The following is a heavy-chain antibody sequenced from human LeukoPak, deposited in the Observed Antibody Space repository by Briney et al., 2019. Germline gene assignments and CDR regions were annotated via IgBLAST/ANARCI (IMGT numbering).Heavy chain of an antibody. CDR1: GFTFSSYG. CDR2: IRYDGSNK. Sequence: GGSLRLSCAASGFTFSSYGMHWVRQAPGKGLEWVAFIRYDGSNKYYAGSVKGRFTISRDNSKNTLYLQMNSLRAEDTAVYYCAKGDPRPGRTYYFDYWGQGTLVTVSS. D-gene: IGHD1-26*01. V-gene: IGHV3-30*02. CDR3: AKGDPRPGRTYYFDY. J-gene: IGHJ4*02.